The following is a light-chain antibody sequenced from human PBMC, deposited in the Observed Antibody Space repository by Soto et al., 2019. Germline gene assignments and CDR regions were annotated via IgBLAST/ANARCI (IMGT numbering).Light chain of an antibody. CDR2: GAS. J-gene: IGKJ2*01. Sequence: EIVLTQSPGTLSLSPGARATLSCRASQSVRSSYIAWYQQKRGQAPRLLIYGASSRATGIPRRFSGSGSGTDFTLTISTLEPEDFAVYYCQQYGSSPYTFGQGTKLEI. CDR3: QQYGSSPYT. V-gene: IGKV3-20*01. CDR1: QSVRSSY.